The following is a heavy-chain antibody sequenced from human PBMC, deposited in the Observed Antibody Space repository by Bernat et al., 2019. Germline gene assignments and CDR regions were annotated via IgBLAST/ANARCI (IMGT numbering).Heavy chain of an antibody. CDR2: ISGSGGST. D-gene: IGHD3-22*01. V-gene: IGHV3-23*01. J-gene: IGHJ4*02. Sequence: EVQLLESGGGLVQPGGSLRISCAASGFTFSRYAMSWVRQAPGKGLEWVSAISGSGGSTNDADSVKGRFTISRDKSKNTLYLHMNSLRAEDTAEYYCAKEKHSNTYYYVVDFDYWGQGTLVTVSS. CDR3: AKEKHSNTYYYVVDFDY. CDR1: GFTFSRYA.